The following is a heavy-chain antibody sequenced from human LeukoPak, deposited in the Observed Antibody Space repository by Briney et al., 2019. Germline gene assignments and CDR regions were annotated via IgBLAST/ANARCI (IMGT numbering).Heavy chain of an antibody. J-gene: IGHJ6*02. Sequence: PGGSLTLSCAASGFTFSRYWMSWVRQAPGKGLEWVANTKQDGSEKNYVDSVKGRFTISRDNSKNTLYLQMNSLRAEDTAVYYCARDLGILTGLAYYYYGMDVWGQGTTVTVSS. CDR2: TKQDGSEK. V-gene: IGHV3-7*01. D-gene: IGHD3-9*01. CDR1: GFTFSRYW. CDR3: ARDLGILTGLAYYYYGMDV.